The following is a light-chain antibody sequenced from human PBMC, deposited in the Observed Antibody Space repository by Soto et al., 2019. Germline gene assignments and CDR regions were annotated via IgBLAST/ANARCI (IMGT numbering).Light chain of an antibody. CDR2: GAS. J-gene: IGKJ4*01. CDR1: QRLSSSY. CDR3: QQYDTSPLT. Sequence: EIVLTQSPGTLSLSPGERATLSCRASQRLSSSYLAWYQQKPGQAPRLLIYGASSRATGIPDRFSGSGSGTDFTLTISRLEPEDFAVYHCQQYDTSPLTFGRGTKVEIK. V-gene: IGKV3-20*01.